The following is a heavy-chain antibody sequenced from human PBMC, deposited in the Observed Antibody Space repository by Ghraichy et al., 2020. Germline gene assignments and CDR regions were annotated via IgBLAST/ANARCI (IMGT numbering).Heavy chain of an antibody. D-gene: IGHD6-19*01. CDR3: ARHIPVTGRRCFDF. CDR1: GGSITSAYW. Sequence: SETLSLTCAVSGGSITSAYWWSWVRQPPGKGLDWIGEIYLGGAANYNSSLRSRVTMSLDKSKNQFFLTLSSVNAADTAVYYCARHIPVTGRRCFDFWGQGTLVNVS. CDR2: IYLGGAA. V-gene: IGHV4-4*02. J-gene: IGHJ4*02.